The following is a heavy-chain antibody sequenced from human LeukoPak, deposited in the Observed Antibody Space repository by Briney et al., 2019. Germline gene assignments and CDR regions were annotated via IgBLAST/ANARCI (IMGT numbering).Heavy chain of an antibody. V-gene: IGHV1-8*01. D-gene: IGHD1/OR15-1a*01. CDR3: ARWGRITQQPPYYYYMDV. CDR2: MNPNSGNT. J-gene: IGHJ6*03. CDR1: GYTFTSYD. Sequence: GASVKVSCKASGYTFTSYDINWVRQATGQGLEWMGWMNPNSGNTGYAQKFQGRVSMTRNTSISTAYMELSSLRSEDTAVYYCARWGRITQQPPYYYYMDVWGKGTTVTVSS.